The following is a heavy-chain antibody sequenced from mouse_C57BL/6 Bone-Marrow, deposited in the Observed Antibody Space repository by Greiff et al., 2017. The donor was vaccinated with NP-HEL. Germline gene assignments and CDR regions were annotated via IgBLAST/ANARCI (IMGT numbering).Heavy chain of an antibody. V-gene: IGHV5-16*01. J-gene: IGHJ4*01. CDR2: INYDGSST. CDR3: AREGLRRGYAMEY. CDR1: GFTFSDYY. Sequence: EVKLVESEGGLVQPGSSMKLSCTASGFTFSDYYLAWVRQVPETGLEWVANINYDGSSTYYLDPLNSRFIISTDNAKIILYRQMSSRKSDDTATYYGAREGLRRGYAMEYWGQGTSGTVSS. D-gene: IGHD2-12*01.